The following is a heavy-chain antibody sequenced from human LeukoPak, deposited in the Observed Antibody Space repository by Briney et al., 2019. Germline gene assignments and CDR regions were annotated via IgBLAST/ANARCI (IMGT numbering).Heavy chain of an antibody. Sequence: GGSPRLSCAASGFTFSSYAMSWVRQAPGKGLEWVSGISWNSGSIGYADSVKGRFTISRDNAKNSLYLQMNSLRAEDTALYYCAKELYCGGDCYTNAFDIWGQGTMVTVSS. CDR3: AKELYCGGDCYTNAFDI. J-gene: IGHJ3*02. V-gene: IGHV3-9*01. CDR1: GFTFSSYA. CDR2: ISWNSGSI. D-gene: IGHD2-21*02.